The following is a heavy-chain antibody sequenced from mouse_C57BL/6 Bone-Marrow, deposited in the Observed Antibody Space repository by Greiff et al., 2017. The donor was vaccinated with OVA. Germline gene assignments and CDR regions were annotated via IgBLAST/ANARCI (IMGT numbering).Heavy chain of an antibody. CDR1: GYSFTDYN. CDR2: INPNYGTT. Sequence: EVQLQQSGPELVKPGASVKISCKASGYSFTDYNMNWVKQSNGKSLEWIGVINPNYGTTSYNQKFKGKATLTVDQSSSTAYMQLNSLTSEDSAVYYCATGDGSSPHWYFDVWGTGTTVTVSS. J-gene: IGHJ1*03. CDR3: ATGDGSSPHWYFDV. D-gene: IGHD1-1*01. V-gene: IGHV1-39*01.